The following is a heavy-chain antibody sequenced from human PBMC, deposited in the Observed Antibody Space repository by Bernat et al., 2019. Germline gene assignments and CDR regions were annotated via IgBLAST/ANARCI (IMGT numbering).Heavy chain of an antibody. Sequence: VQLVESGGGLVQPGGSLRLSCAASGFTVSSNYMSWVRQAPGKGLEWVAVIWYDGSNKYYADSVKGRFTISRDNSKNTLYLQMNSLRAEDTAVYYCARDLLLWFGERYYYGMDVWGQGTTVTVSS. CDR1: GFTVSSNY. D-gene: IGHD3-10*01. J-gene: IGHJ6*02. CDR3: ARDLLLWFGERYYYGMDV. CDR2: IWYDGSNK. V-gene: IGHV3-33*08.